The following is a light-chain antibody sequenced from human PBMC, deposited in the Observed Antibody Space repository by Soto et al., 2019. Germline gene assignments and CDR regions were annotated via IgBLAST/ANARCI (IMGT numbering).Light chain of an antibody. J-gene: IGKJ1*01. CDR1: QSVSSN. CDR2: GAS. CDR3: QQYNNWPPMA. V-gene: IGKV3-15*01. Sequence: EIVMTQSPATLSVSPGDRATLSCRASQSVSSNLAWYQQKPGQAPRLLIYGASTRATGIPARLSGSGSGTEFNLTISSLQSEDFAVYYCQQYNNWPPMAFGQGTKVEIK.